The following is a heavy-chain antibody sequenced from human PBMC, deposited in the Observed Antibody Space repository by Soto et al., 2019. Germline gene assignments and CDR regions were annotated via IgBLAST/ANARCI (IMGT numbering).Heavy chain of an antibody. J-gene: IGHJ4*02. CDR3: RLVRISTPDLFDY. V-gene: IGHV4-39*01. Sequence: QLQLQESGPGLVKPSETLSLTCTVSGGSISSSSYYWGWIRQPPGKGLEWIGSIYYSGSTYYNPSLKSRVTISVDTSKNQFSLKLSSVTAADTVVYYCRLVRISTPDLFDYWGQGTLVTVSS. D-gene: IGHD2-15*01. CDR2: IYYSGST. CDR1: GGSISSSSYY.